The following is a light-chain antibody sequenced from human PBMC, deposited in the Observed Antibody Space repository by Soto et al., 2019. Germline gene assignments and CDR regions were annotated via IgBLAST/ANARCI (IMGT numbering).Light chain of an antibody. V-gene: IGLV2-23*01. CDR3: CSNAAGSTYV. CDR2: EAS. CDR1: SRDVGSHNL. Sequence: QSLLGQPASVSGSPGQSITISCTGTSRDVGSHNLVSWYQQYPGKAPKLIIFEASKRPPGVSNRFSGSKSGSTASLTISGLQDEGEADYYCCSNAAGSTYVFGTGTKVTVL. J-gene: IGLJ1*01.